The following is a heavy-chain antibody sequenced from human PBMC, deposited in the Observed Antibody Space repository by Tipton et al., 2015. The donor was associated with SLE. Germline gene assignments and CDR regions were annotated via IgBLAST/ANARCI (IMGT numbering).Heavy chain of an antibody. V-gene: IGHV4-61*01. Sequence: LRLSCTVSGGSISSGSYYWSWIRQPPGKGLEWIGEINHSGSTNYNPSLKSRVTISVDTSKNQFSLRLSSVTAADTAVYYCARDRDSSSWYLDAFDIWGQGTMVTVSS. CDR3: ARDRDSSSWYLDAFDI. J-gene: IGHJ3*02. D-gene: IGHD6-13*01. CDR2: INHSGST. CDR1: GGSISSGSYY.